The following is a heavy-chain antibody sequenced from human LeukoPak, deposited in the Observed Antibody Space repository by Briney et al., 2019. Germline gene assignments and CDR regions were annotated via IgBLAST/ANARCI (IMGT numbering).Heavy chain of an antibody. CDR1: GGTFSSYA. Sequence: SVKVSCKASGGTFSSYAISWVRQAPGQGLEWMGGIIPIFGTANYAQKFQGRVTITADESTSTAYMELSSLRSEDTAVYYCAREITMVRGKSDYYYYYGMDVWGKGTTVTVSS. V-gene: IGHV1-69*13. D-gene: IGHD3-10*01. CDR2: IIPIFGTA. J-gene: IGHJ6*04. CDR3: AREITMVRGKSDYYYYYGMDV.